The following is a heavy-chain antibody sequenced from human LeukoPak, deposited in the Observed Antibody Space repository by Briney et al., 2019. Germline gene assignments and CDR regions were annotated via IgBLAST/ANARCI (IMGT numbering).Heavy chain of an antibody. CDR1: GGSISSGDYY. CDR2: IYYSGST. CDR3: ARQPPDYDILTGYDY. J-gene: IGHJ4*02. D-gene: IGHD3-9*01. V-gene: IGHV4-30-4*01. Sequence: SQTLSLTCTVSGGSISSGDYYWSWVRQPPGKGLEWIGSIYYSGSTYYNPSLKSRVTISVDTSKNQFSLKLSSVTAADTAVYYCARQPPDYDILTGYDYWGQGTLVTVSS.